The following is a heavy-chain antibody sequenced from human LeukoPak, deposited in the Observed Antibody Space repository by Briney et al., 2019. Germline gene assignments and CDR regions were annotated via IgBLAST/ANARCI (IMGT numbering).Heavy chain of an antibody. CDR3: ARPRIVGTLGAFDI. Sequence: GESLEISCKGSGYSFTSYYIAWVRQMPGKGLEWMGVIFPGDSDTRYSPSFQGQVTISADKSISTAYLQWSSLKASDTATYYCARPRIVGTLGAFDIWGHGTMVTVSS. CDR2: IFPGDSDT. J-gene: IGHJ3*02. V-gene: IGHV5-51*01. D-gene: IGHD1-26*01. CDR1: GYSFTSYY.